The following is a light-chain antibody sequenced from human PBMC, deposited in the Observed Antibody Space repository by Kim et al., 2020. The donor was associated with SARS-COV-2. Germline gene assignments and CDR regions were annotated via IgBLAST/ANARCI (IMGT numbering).Light chain of an antibody. J-gene: IGKJ5*01. V-gene: IGKV3-11*01. CDR1: QTVSSY. CDR3: QQRSNWPPVT. CDR2: DIS. Sequence: APGERAALSCRASQTVSSYLAWYQQKPGQAPRLLIYDISTRATGIPARFSGSGSGTDFALTISSLEPEDFAVYYCQQRSNWPPVTFGQGTRLEIK.